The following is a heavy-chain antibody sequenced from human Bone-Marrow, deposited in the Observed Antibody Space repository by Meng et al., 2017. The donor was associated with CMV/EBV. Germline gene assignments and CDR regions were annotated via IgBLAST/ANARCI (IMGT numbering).Heavy chain of an antibody. CDR1: GFTFSSYS. J-gene: IGHJ6*02. D-gene: IGHD2-2*01. V-gene: IGHV3-21*04. CDR3: ARDPGYCSSTSCYYYYGMDV. CDR2: ISSSSSYI. Sequence: GESLKISCAASGFTFSSYSMNWVRQAPGKGLEWVSSISSSSSYIYYADSVKGRFTISRDNAKNSLYLQMNSLRAEDTAVYYCARDPGYCSSTSCYYYYGMDVWGQGTTVTVSS.